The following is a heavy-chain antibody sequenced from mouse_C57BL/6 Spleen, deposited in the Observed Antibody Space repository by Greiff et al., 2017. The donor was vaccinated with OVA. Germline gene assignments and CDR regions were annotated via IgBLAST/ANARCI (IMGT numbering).Heavy chain of an antibody. CDR3: TTSGWRDY. D-gene: IGHD1-1*02. J-gene: IGHJ2*01. Sequence: VQLQQSGAELVRPGASVKLSCTASGFNIKDDYMHWVKQRPEQGLEWIGWIDPENGDTEYASKFQGKATITADTSSNTAYLQLSSLTSEDTAVYYCTTSGWRDYWGQGTTLTVSS. CDR2: IDPENGDT. CDR1: GFNIKDDY. V-gene: IGHV14-4*01.